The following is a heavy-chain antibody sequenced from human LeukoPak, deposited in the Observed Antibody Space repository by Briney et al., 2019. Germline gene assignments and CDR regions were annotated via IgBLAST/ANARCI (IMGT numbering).Heavy chain of an antibody. CDR2: ISTSSGAI. D-gene: IGHD4-17*01. Sequence: PGGSLTLSCAASGFTFSSYSMNWVRQAQGKGLEWVSYISTSSGAIYYADSVKGRFTISRDNAKNSLYLQMNSLRDEDTAVYYCARDSPFYGVYDPFDYWGQGTLVTVSS. CDR3: ARDSPFYGVYDPFDY. CDR1: GFTFSSYS. V-gene: IGHV3-48*02. J-gene: IGHJ4*02.